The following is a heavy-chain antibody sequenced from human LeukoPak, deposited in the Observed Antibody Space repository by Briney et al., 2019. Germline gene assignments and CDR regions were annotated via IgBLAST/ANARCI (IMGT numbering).Heavy chain of an antibody. CDR3: ARAGSGRSPDWFDP. V-gene: IGHV3-21*06. Sequence: GGSLRLSCAASGFTFNNYNMNRVRQAPGKGLEWVSSISSSSSYIYYADSVKGRFTISRDNAKNSLYLQMNSLRAEDTAVYYCARAGSGRSPDWFDPWGQGTLVTVSS. J-gene: IGHJ5*02. D-gene: IGHD1-26*01. CDR2: ISSSSSYI. CDR1: GFTFNNYN.